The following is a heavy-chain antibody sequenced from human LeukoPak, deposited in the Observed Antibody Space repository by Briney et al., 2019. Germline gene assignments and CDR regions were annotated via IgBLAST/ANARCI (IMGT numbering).Heavy chain of an antibody. V-gene: IGHV4-30-4*01. J-gene: IGHJ4*02. CDR1: GGSISSGDYY. CDR3: ARSQGAYFDY. CDR2: IYYSGST. Sequence: PSQTLSLTCTVSGGSISSGDYYWSWIRQPPGKGLEWIGYIYYSGSTNYNPSLKSRVTISLDTSKNHFSLKLTSVTAADTAVFYCARSQGAYFDYWGQGILVTVSS.